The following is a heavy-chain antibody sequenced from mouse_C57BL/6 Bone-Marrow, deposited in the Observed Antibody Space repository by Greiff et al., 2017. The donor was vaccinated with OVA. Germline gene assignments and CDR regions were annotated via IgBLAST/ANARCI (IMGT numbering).Heavy chain of an antibody. CDR1: GYTFTDYE. D-gene: IGHD2-5*01. V-gene: IGHV1-15*01. CDR3: TRGYSNYYAMDY. CDR2: IDPETGGT. J-gene: IGHJ4*01. Sequence: VQLQQSGAELVRPGASVTLSCKASGYTFTDYEMNWVKQTPVHGLEWIGAIDPETGGTAYNQKFKGKAILTADKSSSTAYMELRSLTSAASAVYYCTRGYSNYYAMDYWGQGTSVTVSS.